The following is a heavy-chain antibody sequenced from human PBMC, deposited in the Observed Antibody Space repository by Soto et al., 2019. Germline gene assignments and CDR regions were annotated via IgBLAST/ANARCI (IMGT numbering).Heavy chain of an antibody. CDR2: ISSSSSYI. CDR3: ARESPLGGSYGMDV. J-gene: IGHJ6*02. CDR1: GFTFSSYS. D-gene: IGHD3-16*01. V-gene: IGHV3-21*01. Sequence: LRLSCAASGFTFSSYSMNWVRQAPGKGLEWVSSISSSSSYIYYADSVKGRFTISRDNAKNSLYLQMNSLRAEDTAVYYCARESPLGGSYGMDVWGQGTTVTVS.